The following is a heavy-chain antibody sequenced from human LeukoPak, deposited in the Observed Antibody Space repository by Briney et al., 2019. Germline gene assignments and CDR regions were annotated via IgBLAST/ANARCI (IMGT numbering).Heavy chain of an antibody. Sequence: GASVKVSCKASGGTFSSYAISWVRQAHGQGLEWMGGIIPIFGTANYAQKFQGRVTITTDESTSTAYMELSSLRSEDTAVYYCARVPPYYYDSSGYLAGYYYYYMDVWGKGTTVTVSS. CDR1: GGTFSSYA. J-gene: IGHJ6*03. CDR2: IIPIFGTA. CDR3: ARVPPYYYDSSGYLAGYYYYYMDV. D-gene: IGHD3-22*01. V-gene: IGHV1-69*05.